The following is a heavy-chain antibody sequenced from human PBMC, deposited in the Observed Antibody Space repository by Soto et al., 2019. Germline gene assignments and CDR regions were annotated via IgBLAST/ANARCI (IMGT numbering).Heavy chain of an antibody. J-gene: IGHJ4*02. D-gene: IGHD1-26*01. V-gene: IGHV3-30*18. CDR2: ISYDGSNK. Sequence: GGSLRLSCAASGFTLSSYGMHWVRQAPGKGLEWVAVISYDGSNKYYADSVKGRFTISRDNSKNTLYLQMNSLGAEDTAVYYCAKGRYSGSYPPSYFDYWGQGTLVTVSS. CDR3: AKGRYSGSYPPSYFDY. CDR1: GFTLSSYG.